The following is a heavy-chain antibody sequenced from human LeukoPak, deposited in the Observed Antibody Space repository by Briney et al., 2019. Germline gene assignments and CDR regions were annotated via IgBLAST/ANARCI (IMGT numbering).Heavy chain of an antibody. Sequence: KTSETLSLTCTVSGGSISSYYWSWIRQPPGKGLGWIGYIYYSGSTNYSPSLKSRLTLSVDTSKNQIFLKLNSVTTADTAVYFCAREGDSGWRNWGQGTLVTVSS. CDR3: AREGDSGWRN. CDR1: GGSISSYY. V-gene: IGHV4-59*12. CDR2: IYYSGST. J-gene: IGHJ4*02. D-gene: IGHD6-19*01.